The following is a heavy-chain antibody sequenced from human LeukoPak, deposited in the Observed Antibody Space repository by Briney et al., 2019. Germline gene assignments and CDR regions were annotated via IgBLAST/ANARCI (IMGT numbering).Heavy chain of an antibody. J-gene: IGHJ4*02. CDR2: ISAYNGNT. V-gene: IGHV1-18*01. CDR3: AGGPDYYDSSGYSGNFDY. CDR1: GYTFTSYG. D-gene: IGHD3-22*01. Sequence: ASVKVSCKASGYTFTSYGISWVRQAPGQGREWMGWISAYNGNTNYAQKLQGRVTMTTDTSTSTAYMELRSLRSDDTAVYYCAGGPDYYDSSGYSGNFDYWGQGPLVTVSS.